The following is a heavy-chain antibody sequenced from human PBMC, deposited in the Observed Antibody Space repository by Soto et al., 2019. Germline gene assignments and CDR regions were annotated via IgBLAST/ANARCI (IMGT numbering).Heavy chain of an antibody. D-gene: IGHD5-12*01. J-gene: IGHJ4*02. V-gene: IGHV3-74*01. CDR1: GFTFSSYW. CDR3: ARDRVGDGYNFGY. CDR2: INSDGSST. Sequence: EVQLVESGGGLVQPGGSLRLSCAASGFTFSSYWMHWVRQAPGKGLVWVSRINSDGSSTSYADSVKGRFTISRDNAKNTLYQQMNRLRAEDTAVYYCARDRVGDGYNFGYWRQGTLVTVPS.